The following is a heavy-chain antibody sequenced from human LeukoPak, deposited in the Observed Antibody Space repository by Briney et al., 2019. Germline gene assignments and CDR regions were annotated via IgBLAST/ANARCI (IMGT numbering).Heavy chain of an antibody. D-gene: IGHD5-18*01. Sequence: PGGSLSLSCAASGFTFSSYDMSWVGQAPGQGLEWVSALSGSGGSTSYADSVKGRFTISRDNSKNTLYLQMNSLRAEDTAVYYCAKDEGYSYGFGGQGTLVTVSS. V-gene: IGHV3-23*01. CDR3: AKDEGYSYGF. CDR1: GFTFSSYD. J-gene: IGHJ4*02. CDR2: LSGSGGST.